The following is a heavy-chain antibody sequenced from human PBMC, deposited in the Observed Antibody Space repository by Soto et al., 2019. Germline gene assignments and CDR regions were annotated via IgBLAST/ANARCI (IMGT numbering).Heavy chain of an antibody. D-gene: IGHD4-4*01. J-gene: IGHJ4*02. CDR2: IDYSWNT. V-gene: IGHV4-39*01. CDR3: VRGGKYRLQETYFFDY. CDR1: GGSTSNSNFY. Sequence: QLQLQESGPGLVKPSETLSLSCSVSGGSTSNSNFYWGWIRQPPGRGLEWLGSIDYSWNTYYNPSVKSRVTLSVDTSKSQFSVQLTSVTAADTAVYYCVRGGKYRLQETYFFDYWGQGALVTVSS.